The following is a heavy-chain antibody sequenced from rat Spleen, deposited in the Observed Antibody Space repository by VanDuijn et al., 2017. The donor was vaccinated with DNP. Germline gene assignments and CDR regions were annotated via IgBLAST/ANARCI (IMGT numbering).Heavy chain of an antibody. CDR2: IRNKAYGYTT. Sequence: EVKLLESGGGLVQPGGSMRLSCAASGFTFTDFFMNWIRQPAGKAPEWLGFIRNKAYGYTTEYNPSVKGRFTISRDNTQNMLYLQMNALRVEDTANYYCVLLGRVAYWGQGTLFTVSS. J-gene: IGHJ3*01. CDR1: GFTFTDFF. V-gene: IGHV7-7*01. CDR3: VLLGRVAY. D-gene: IGHD5-1*01.